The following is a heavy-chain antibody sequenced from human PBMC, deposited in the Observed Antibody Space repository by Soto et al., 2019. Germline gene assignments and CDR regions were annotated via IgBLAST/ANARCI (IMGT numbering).Heavy chain of an antibody. V-gene: IGHV4-31*03. CDR2: IYYSGNT. CDR3: ASVVVTGIVGFDY. D-gene: IGHD2-21*02. Sequence: SETLSLTCTVSGGSISSAGYYWSWIRQHPGKGLEWIGYIYYSGNTYYNPSLKSRVTISVDTSKNQFSLKLSSVTAADTAVYYCASVVVTGIVGFDYWGHGTLVTVSS. J-gene: IGHJ4*01. CDR1: GGSISSAGYY.